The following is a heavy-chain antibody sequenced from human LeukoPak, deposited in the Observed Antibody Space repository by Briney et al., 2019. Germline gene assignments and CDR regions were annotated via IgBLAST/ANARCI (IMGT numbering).Heavy chain of an antibody. Sequence: GGSLRLSCAASGFTFSNFAMHWVRQAPGKGLEWVALILYDGSNKYYAESVKGRFGISRDSSKNTLYLQMNSLRAEDTAVYYCAKDTKNIMITFGGVIVGPAGYFDYWGQGTLVTVSS. CDR3: AKDTKNIMITFGGVIVGPAGYFDY. CDR1: GFTFSNFA. J-gene: IGHJ4*02. V-gene: IGHV3-30*09. D-gene: IGHD3-16*02. CDR2: ILYDGSNK.